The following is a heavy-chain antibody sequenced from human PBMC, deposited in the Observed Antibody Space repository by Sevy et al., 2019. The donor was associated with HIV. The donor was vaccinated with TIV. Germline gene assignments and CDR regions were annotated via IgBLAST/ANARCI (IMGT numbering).Heavy chain of an antibody. V-gene: IGHV4-4*07. CDR3: ARSGGYCSSTSCYNWFDP. CDR1: GGSISSYY. CDR2: IYTSGST. D-gene: IGHD2-2*01. Sequence: KQSQTLSLTCTVSGGSISSYYWSWIRQPAGKGLEWIGRIYTSGSTNYNPSLKSRVTMSVDTSKNQFSLKLSSVTAADTAVYYCARSGGYCSSTSCYNWFDPWGQGTLVTVSS. J-gene: IGHJ5*02.